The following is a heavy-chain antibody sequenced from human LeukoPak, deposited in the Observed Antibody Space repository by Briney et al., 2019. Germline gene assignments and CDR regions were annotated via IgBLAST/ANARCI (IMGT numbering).Heavy chain of an antibody. Sequence: ASVKVSCKASGYTFTSYYMHWVRQAPGQGLEWMGIINPSGGSTSYAQKFQGRVTMTRDTSTSTVYMELSSLRSEDTAVYYCAREELGGGRNYYFDYWGQGTLVTVSS. CDR2: INPSGGST. CDR1: GYTFTSYY. V-gene: IGHV1-46*01. D-gene: IGHD2-21*01. J-gene: IGHJ4*02. CDR3: AREELGGGRNYYFDY.